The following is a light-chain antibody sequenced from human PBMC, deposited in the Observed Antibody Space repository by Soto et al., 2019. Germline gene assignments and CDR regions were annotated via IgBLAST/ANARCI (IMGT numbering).Light chain of an antibody. J-gene: IGKJ3*01. CDR2: GAS. V-gene: IGKV1-12*01. Sequence: DMQMTQSPSSVSASLGDRVTITCRASQDIHTWLAWYQQKPGQDPKLLIYGASHLQSGVPSRFSGSGSGTDFTLTISSLQSEDFATYYCQKANSFPFTFGPWTKVDVK. CDR3: QKANSFPFT. CDR1: QDIHTW.